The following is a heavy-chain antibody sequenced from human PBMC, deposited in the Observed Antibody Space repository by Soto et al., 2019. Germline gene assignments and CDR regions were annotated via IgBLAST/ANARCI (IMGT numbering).Heavy chain of an antibody. CDR1: GGSISSGDYY. CDR3: ARAHDFWSGYYTSPPPYYYYYGMDV. V-gene: IGHV4-30-4*01. J-gene: IGHJ6*02. Sequence: SETLSLTCNVSGGSISSGDYYWSWIRQPPGKGLEWIGYIYYSGSTYYNPSLKSRVTISVDTSKNQFSLKLSSVTAADTAVYYCARAHDFWSGYYTSPPPYYYYYGMDVWGQGTTVTVSS. D-gene: IGHD3-3*01. CDR2: IYYSGST.